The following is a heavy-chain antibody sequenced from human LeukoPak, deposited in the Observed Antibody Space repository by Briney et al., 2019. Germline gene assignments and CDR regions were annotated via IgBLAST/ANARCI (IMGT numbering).Heavy chain of an antibody. CDR3: ARDQI. CDR2: IKPDGSEK. J-gene: IGHJ4*02. V-gene: IGHV3-7*01. CDR1: GFTFSDFY. Sequence: GGSLRLSCATSGFTFSDFYMSWIRQAPGKGLEWVAAIKPDGSEKYYVDSVKGRFTISRDSAKNSLSLQMSSLRPDDTAVYYCARDQIWGQGTLVSVSS.